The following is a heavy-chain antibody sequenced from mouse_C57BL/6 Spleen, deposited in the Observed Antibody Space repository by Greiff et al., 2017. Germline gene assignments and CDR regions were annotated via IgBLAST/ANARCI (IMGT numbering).Heavy chain of an antibody. CDR2: INPSTGGT. CDR3: ARGSLGYFDV. Sequence: VQLQQSGPELVKPGASVKISCKASGYSFTGYYMTWVKQSPEKSLEWIGEINPSTGGTTYNQKFKAKATLTVDKSSSTAYMQLKSLTSEDSAVYYCARGSLGYFDVWGTGTTVTVSS. J-gene: IGHJ1*03. V-gene: IGHV1-42*01. CDR1: GYSFTGYY.